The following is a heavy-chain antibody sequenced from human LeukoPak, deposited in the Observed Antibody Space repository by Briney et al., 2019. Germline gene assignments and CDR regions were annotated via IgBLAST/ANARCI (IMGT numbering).Heavy chain of an antibody. CDR2: IKQDGSEK. V-gene: IGHV3-7*01. J-gene: IGHJ4*02. CDR1: GFAFSSYG. CDR3: ARGQASGWSYYYFDY. Sequence: GGSLRLSCAASGFAFSSYGINWVRQAPGKGLEWVANIKQDGSEKYYVDSVKGRFTISRDNAKNSLYLQMNSLRAEDTAVYYCARGQASGWSYYYFDYWGQGTLVTVST. D-gene: IGHD6-19*01.